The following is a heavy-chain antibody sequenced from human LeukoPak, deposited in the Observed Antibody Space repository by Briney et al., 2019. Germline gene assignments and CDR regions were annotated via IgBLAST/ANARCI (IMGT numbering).Heavy chain of an antibody. D-gene: IGHD3-10*01. CDR1: GGSISSYY. J-gene: IGHJ5*02. CDR2: VHHTGST. CDR3: ARDWGFGDSEDWFDP. Sequence: SETLSLTCTVSGGSISSYYWSWIRQPPGKGLEWIGSVHHTGSTYYNPSLRSRVSISVDKSTNHISLEVTSVTAADTVVYYCARDWGFGDSEDWFDPWGQGTLVTVSS. V-gene: IGHV4-59*12.